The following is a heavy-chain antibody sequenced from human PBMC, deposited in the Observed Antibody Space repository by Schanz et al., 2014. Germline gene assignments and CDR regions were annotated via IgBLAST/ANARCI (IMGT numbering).Heavy chain of an antibody. J-gene: IGHJ4*02. CDR2: ISHSGDSK. CDR1: GFTFNSYA. Sequence: DVQLLESGGGLVQPGGSLRLSCAASGFTFNSYAMTWVRQAPGKGLEWVSSISHSGDSKYYADSVKGRFTISRDNSENTLYLQMNSLSADDTAVYYCARDAADFYDILTEEDYWGQGTLVTVSS. CDR3: ARDAADFYDILTEEDY. D-gene: IGHD3-9*01. V-gene: IGHV3-23*01.